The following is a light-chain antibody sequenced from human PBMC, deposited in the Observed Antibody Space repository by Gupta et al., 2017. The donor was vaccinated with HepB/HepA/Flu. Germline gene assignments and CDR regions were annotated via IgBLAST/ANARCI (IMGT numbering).Light chain of an antibody. J-gene: IGLJ1*01. CDR1: RSSIGSNS. CDR3: AAWDDGLRGYV. CDR2: NKN. V-gene: IGLV1-47*01. Sequence: QSALTQPSSVSGTPGQEVTISCSGSRSSIGSNSVYWYQQLPGTAHKVLISNKNERPSGVPARFSAYKSGTSAYLAISELRSEDEADYYCAAWDDGLRGYVFGTGTAVTVL.